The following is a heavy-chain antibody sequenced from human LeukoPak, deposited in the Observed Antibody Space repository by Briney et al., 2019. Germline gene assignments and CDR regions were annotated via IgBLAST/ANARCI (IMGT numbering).Heavy chain of an antibody. Sequence: GGSLRLSCAASGFTFSSYGMHWVRQAPGKGLEWVAVIWYDGSNKYYADSVKGRFTISRDNSKNTLYLQMNSLRAEDTAVYYCAKVSGDSSSWYWFDPWGQGTPVTVSS. CDR3: AKVSGDSSSWYWFDP. CDR2: IWYDGSNK. CDR1: GFTFSSYG. J-gene: IGHJ5*02. V-gene: IGHV3-33*06. D-gene: IGHD6-13*01.